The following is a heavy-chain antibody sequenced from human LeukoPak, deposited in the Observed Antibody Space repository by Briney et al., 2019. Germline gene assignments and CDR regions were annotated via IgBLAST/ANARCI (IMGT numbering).Heavy chain of an antibody. V-gene: IGHV3-66*01. CDR3: AKYRGVGDSYDS. J-gene: IGHJ4*02. D-gene: IGHD3-10*01. Sequence: PGGSLRLSCAASGFTVSRNYMSWVRQAPGKGLEWVSAIYSGGSTYYAGSVKGRFNISRDTSKNTLYLQMNSLRAEDAAVYYCAKYRGVGDSYDSWGQGTLVTVSS. CDR1: GFTVSRNY. CDR2: IYSGGST.